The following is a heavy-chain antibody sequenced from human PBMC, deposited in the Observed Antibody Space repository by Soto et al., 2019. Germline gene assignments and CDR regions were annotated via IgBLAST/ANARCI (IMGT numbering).Heavy chain of an antibody. V-gene: IGHV3-74*01. CDR1: GFAFSTYW. J-gene: IGHJ6*02. CDR3: VRGAKNIYAMDV. CDR2: IKFDGSTT. D-gene: IGHD2-15*01. Sequence: EVQLVESGGALVQPGGSLRLSCAASGFAFSTYWMHWVRQAPGKGLLWVSRIKFDGSTTYYADSVKGRFTISRDDAKNTLFLQMNGLRVDDTAVYYCVRGAKNIYAMDVWGQGTTVTVSS.